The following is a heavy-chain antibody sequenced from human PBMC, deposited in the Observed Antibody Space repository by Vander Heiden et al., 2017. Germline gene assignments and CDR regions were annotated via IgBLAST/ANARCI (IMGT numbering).Heavy chain of an antibody. CDR2: SSSSSSYI. V-gene: IGHV3-21*01. CDR1: GFTFSSYS. CDR3: AREDSSGYYSYNWFDP. D-gene: IGHD3-22*01. J-gene: IGHJ5*02. Sequence: EVQLVESGGGLVKPGGSLRLSCAASGFTFSSYSMNWVRQAPGKGLEWVSSSSSSSSYIYYADSVKGRFTISRDNAKNSLYLQMNSPRAEDTAVYYCAREDSSGYYSYNWFDPWGQGTLVTVSS.